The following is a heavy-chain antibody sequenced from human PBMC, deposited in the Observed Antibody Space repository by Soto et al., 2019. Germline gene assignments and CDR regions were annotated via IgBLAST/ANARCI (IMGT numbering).Heavy chain of an antibody. CDR1: GGTFSSYA. Sequence: QVQLVQSGAEVKKPGSSVKVSCKASGGTFSSYAISWVRQAPGQGLEWMGGIIPIFGTANYAQKFQGRVTITADESTSTAYMELSRLRSEDTAVYYCARDAGITIFRVVIISADYYGMDVWGQGTTVTVSS. J-gene: IGHJ6*01. V-gene: IGHV1-69*01. CDR2: IIPIFGTA. D-gene: IGHD3-3*01. CDR3: ARDAGITIFRVVIISADYYGMDV.